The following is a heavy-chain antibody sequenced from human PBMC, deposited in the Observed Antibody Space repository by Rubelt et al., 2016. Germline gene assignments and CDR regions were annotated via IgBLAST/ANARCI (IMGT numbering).Heavy chain of an antibody. D-gene: IGHD6-19*01. Sequence: QVQLVQSGAEVKKPGASVKVSCKASGYTFTSYAMHWVRQAPGQRLEWMGWINAGNGNTKYSQKFQGRVHTTRDTSASTAYMELSSLRSEDTAVYYCARVIWGSGWSNNWFDPWGQGTLVTVSS. V-gene: IGHV1-3*01. J-gene: IGHJ5*02. CDR1: GYTFTSYA. CDR3: ARVIWGSGWSNNWFDP. CDR2: INAGNGNT.